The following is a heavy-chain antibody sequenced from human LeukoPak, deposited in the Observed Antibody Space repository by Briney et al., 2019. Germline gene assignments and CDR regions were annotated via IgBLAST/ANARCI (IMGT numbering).Heavy chain of an antibody. J-gene: IGHJ4*02. Sequence: ASVKVSCKASGYTFTSYYIHWVRQAPGQGLDWMGIIDPSGGSTTYAQKFQGRVAMTRDTSTSTVYMELSSPRSEDTAVYYCARAVTSGSSLYFDYWGQGTLVTVSS. CDR2: IDPSGGST. D-gene: IGHD1-26*01. V-gene: IGHV1-46*01. CDR3: ARAVTSGSSLYFDY. CDR1: GYTFTSYY.